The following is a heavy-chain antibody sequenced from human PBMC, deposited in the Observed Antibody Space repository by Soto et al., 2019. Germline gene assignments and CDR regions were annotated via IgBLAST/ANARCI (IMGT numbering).Heavy chain of an antibody. CDR1: GGSFSGYY. D-gene: IGHD2-2*01. V-gene: IGHV4-34*01. CDR2: INHSGST. Sequence: QVQLQQWGAGLLKPSETLSLTCAVYGGSFSGYYWSWIRQPPGKGLEWIGEINHSGSTNYNPSLKSRVTISVDTSKNQFSLKLSSETAAHTAVYYCARVGYCSSTSCYADDYWGQGTLVTVSS. J-gene: IGHJ4*02. CDR3: ARVGYCSSTSCYADDY.